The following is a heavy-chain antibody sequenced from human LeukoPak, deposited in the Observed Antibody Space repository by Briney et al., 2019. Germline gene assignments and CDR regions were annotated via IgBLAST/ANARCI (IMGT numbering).Heavy chain of an antibody. Sequence: GGSLRLSCAASGFTFSSYWMHWVRQAPGEGLVWVSRISSDESSTTYADSVKGRFTISRDNSKNTLYLQMNSLRADDTAVYYCAKLGYSGYDGDYWGQGTLVTVSS. CDR1: GFTFSSYW. CDR3: AKLGYSGYDGDY. D-gene: IGHD5-12*01. CDR2: ISSDESST. J-gene: IGHJ4*02. V-gene: IGHV3-74*01.